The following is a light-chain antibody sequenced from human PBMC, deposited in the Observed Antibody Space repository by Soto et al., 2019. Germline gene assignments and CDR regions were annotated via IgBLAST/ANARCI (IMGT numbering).Light chain of an antibody. J-gene: IGLJ3*02. CDR1: SGNIASNY. CDR2: EDN. CDR3: QSYDDSHQV. Sequence: NFMLTQPHSVSESPGKTVTISCTRSSGNIASNYVQWYQQRPGSAPTTVIYEDNQRPSGVPDRFSGSIDSSSNSAALTISGLKTEDEADYYCQSYDDSHQVFGGGTKLT. V-gene: IGLV6-57*03.